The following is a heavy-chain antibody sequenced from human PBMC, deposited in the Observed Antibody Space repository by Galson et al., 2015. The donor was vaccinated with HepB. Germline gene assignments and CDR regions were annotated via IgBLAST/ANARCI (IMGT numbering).Heavy chain of an antibody. CDR3: AGGYSISWFSGLGY. V-gene: IGHV3-53*01. CDR2: IYSGGST. Sequence: SLRLSCAASQFIVSRNYMSWVRQAPGKGLEWVSVIYSGGSTYYADSVKGRITISRDNSKNTLYLQMNNLRAEDTAVYYCAGGYSISWFSGLGYWGQGTLVTVSS. J-gene: IGHJ4*02. D-gene: IGHD1-26*01. CDR1: QFIVSRNY.